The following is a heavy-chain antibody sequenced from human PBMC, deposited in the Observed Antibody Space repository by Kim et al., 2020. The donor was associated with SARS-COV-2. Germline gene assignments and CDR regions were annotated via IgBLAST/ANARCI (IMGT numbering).Heavy chain of an antibody. J-gene: IGHJ4*02. D-gene: IGHD4-17*01. V-gene: IGHV1-18*01. Sequence: KYGQKVQGRVVMTTDTATNTAYMELWSLRSDDTAMYYCARGAYGDVSFDYWGQGTLVTVSS. CDR3: ARGAYGDVSFDY.